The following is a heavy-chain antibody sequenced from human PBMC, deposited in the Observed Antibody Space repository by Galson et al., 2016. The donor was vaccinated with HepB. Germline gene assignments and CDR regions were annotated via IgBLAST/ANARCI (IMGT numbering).Heavy chain of an antibody. CDR1: GFNFSTFT. D-gene: IGHD3-10*01. V-gene: IGHV3-21*06. J-gene: IGHJ4*02. CDR3: ARWSRGTGSSLDF. CDR2: ISSSSLYI. Sequence: LRLSCAASGFNFSTFTVNWVRQVPGKGLEWVSSISSSSLYIYYADSLRGRFAVSRDNSKNSLFLQMNSLGAEDTAIYYCARWSRGTGSSLDFWGQGTLVTVSS.